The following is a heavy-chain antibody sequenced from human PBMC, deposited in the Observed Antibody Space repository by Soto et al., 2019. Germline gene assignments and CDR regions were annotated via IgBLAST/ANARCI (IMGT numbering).Heavy chain of an antibody. J-gene: IGHJ4*02. CDR1: GYTFTSYY. V-gene: IGHV1-46*03. CDR3: ARGSDIVVVPAAATPPDDY. CDR2: INPSGCST. D-gene: IGHD2-2*01. Sequence: QVQLVQSGAEVKKPGASVKVSCKASGYTFTSYYMHWVRQAPGQGLEWMGIINPSGCSTSYAQKVQGRVTMTRDTSTSTVYMELSSLRSEDTAVYYCARGSDIVVVPAAATPPDDYWGQGTLVTVSS.